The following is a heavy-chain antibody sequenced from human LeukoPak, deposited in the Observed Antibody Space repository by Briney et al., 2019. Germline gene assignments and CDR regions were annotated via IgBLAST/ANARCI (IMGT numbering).Heavy chain of an antibody. CDR2: INPNSGGT. CDR3: ARSRRQLLKSYAFDI. V-gene: IGHV1-2*02. J-gene: IGHJ3*02. D-gene: IGHD2-2*01. CDR1: GYTFTGYY. Sequence: ASVTVSCKASGYTFTGYYMHWVRQAPGQGLEWMGWINPNSGGTNYAQKFQGRVTMTRDTSISTAYMELSRLRSDDTAVYYCARSRRQLLKSYAFDIWGQGTMVTVSS.